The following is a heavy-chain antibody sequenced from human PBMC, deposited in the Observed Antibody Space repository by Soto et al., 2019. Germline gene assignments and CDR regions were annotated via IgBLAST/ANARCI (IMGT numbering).Heavy chain of an antibody. J-gene: IGHJ5*02. CDR2: ISSSSSTI. D-gene: IGHD5-12*01. V-gene: IGHV3-48*01. Sequence: EVQLVESGGGLVQPGGSLRLSCAASGFTFSSYSMNWVRQAPGKGLEWVSYISSSSSTIYYADSVKGRFTISRYNAKNSLYLQMNSLRAEDTAVYYCARGLRGYSGYADANWFDPWGQGTLVTVSS. CDR1: GFTFSSYS. CDR3: ARGLRGYSGYADANWFDP.